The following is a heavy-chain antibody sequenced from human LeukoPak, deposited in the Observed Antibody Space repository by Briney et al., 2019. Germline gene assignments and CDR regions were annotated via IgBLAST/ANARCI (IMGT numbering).Heavy chain of an antibody. V-gene: IGHV4-59*01. CDR2: IYYSGST. J-gene: IGHJ4*02. CDR1: GGSISSYY. CDR3: ARGGYGDTFDY. D-gene: IGHD4-17*01. Sequence: PSETLSLTCTVSGGSISSYYWSWIRQPPGKGLEWIGYIYYSGSTNYNPSLKSRVTISVDTSKNQFSLKLSPVTAADTAVYYCARGGYGDTFDYWGQGTLVTVSS.